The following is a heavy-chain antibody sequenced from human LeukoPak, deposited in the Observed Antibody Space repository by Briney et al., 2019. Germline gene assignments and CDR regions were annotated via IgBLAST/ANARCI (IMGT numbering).Heavy chain of an antibody. Sequence: GASVKVSCKASGYTFTSYDINWVRQATGQGHEWMGWMNPNSGNTGYAQKFQGRVTITRNTSISTAYMELSSLRSEDTVVYYCARMEEGYGSGIHWGQGTLVTVSS. J-gene: IGHJ4*02. V-gene: IGHV1-8*01. CDR3: ARMEEGYGSGIH. CDR2: MNPNSGNT. D-gene: IGHD3-10*01. CDR1: GYTFTSYD.